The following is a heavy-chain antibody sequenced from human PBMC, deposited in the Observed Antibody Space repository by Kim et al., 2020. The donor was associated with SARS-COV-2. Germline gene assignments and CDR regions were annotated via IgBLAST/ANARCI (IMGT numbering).Heavy chain of an antibody. CDR3: ARCSRDGNNYDFDY. Sequence: EQRFHGRVTVTADESTSTAYMELNPLRSEDTAVYFCARCSRDGNNYDFDYWGQGTLVTVSS. D-gene: IGHD5-12*01. V-gene: IGHV1-69*01. J-gene: IGHJ4*02.